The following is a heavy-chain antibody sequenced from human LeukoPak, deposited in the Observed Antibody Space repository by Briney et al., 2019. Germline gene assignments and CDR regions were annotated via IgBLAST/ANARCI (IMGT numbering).Heavy chain of an antibody. CDR2: IYYSGST. D-gene: IGHD3-22*01. Sequence: SETLSLTCTVSGGSIISHSWSWIRQPPGKGLEWIGYIYYSGSTNYNPSLKSRVTISVDTSKNQFSLKLSSVTAADTAVYYCARGRFDYYDSSGYYRPREYYYYYYYMDVWGKGTTVTISS. CDR3: ARGRFDYYDSSGYYRPREYYYYYYYMDV. J-gene: IGHJ6*03. V-gene: IGHV4-59*11. CDR1: GGSIISHS.